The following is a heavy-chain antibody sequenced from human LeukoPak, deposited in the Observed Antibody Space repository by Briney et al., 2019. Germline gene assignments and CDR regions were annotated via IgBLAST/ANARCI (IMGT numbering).Heavy chain of an antibody. V-gene: IGHV3-53*01. D-gene: IGHD5-24*01. J-gene: IGHJ4*02. Sequence: GGSLRLSCAASGFTISSSYMSWVRQVPGKGLEWVSLIYSSGSAYYADSVKGRFTISRDHSKNTLYLQMNSLTAEDTAVYYCARTSLSGDGYKVGYFDYWGQGTLVTVSS. CDR1: GFTISSSY. CDR3: ARTSLSGDGYKVGYFDY. CDR2: IYSSGSA.